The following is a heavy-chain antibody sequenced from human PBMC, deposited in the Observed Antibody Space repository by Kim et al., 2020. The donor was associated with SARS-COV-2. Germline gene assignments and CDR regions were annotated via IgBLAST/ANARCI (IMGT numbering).Heavy chain of an antibody. CDR3: ARDRLTGPKRWYFDY. V-gene: IGHV3-30*01. Sequence: DSVKGRFTISRDNAKNTLYLQMNSLRAEDTAVYYCARDRLTGPKRWYFDYWGQGTLVTVSS. J-gene: IGHJ4*02. D-gene: IGHD3-9*01.